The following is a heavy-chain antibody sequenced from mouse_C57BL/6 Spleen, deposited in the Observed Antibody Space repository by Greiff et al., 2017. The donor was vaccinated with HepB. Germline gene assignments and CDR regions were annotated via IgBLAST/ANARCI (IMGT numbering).Heavy chain of an antibody. CDR3: ASDGYYDAMDY. D-gene: IGHD2-2*01. V-gene: IGHV3-6*01. J-gene: IGHJ4*01. CDR2: ISYDGSN. CDR1: GYSITSGYY. Sequence: EVKLVESGPGLVKPSQSLSLTCSVTGYSITSGYYWNWIRQFPGNKLEWMGYISYDGSNNYNPSLKNRISITRDTSKNQFFLKLNSVTTEDTATYYCASDGYYDAMDYWGQGTSVTVSS.